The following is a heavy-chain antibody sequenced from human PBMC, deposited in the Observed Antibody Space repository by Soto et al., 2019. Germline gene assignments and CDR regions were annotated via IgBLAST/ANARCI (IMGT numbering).Heavy chain of an antibody. J-gene: IGHJ4*02. V-gene: IGHV4-34*01. CDR3: ARGRLTPVVRGINSLAIFDY. CDR1: NGSFSNYY. D-gene: IGHD3-10*01. Sequence: SETLSLTCAVSNGSFSNYYWTWIRQPPGKGLEWVGEVSHSGSAHYIPALKSRLTISVDTSKNQLSLNLKCVTAADTAVYYCARGRLTPVVRGINSLAIFDYWGQGVMVTVSS. CDR2: VSHSGSA.